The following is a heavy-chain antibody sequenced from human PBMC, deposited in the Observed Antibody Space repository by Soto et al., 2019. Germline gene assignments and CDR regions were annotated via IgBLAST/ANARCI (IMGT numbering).Heavy chain of an antibody. CDR2: ISAYNGNT. V-gene: IGHV1-18*01. Sequence: ASVKVSCTDSGYTFTSYGISWVRQAPGQGLEWMGWISAYNGNTNYAQKLQGRVTMTTDTSTSTAYMELRSLRSDDTAVYYCAREDIVVVPAAEYYYGMDVWGQGTTVTVSS. CDR3: AREDIVVVPAAEYYYGMDV. D-gene: IGHD2-2*01. CDR1: GYTFTSYG. J-gene: IGHJ6*02.